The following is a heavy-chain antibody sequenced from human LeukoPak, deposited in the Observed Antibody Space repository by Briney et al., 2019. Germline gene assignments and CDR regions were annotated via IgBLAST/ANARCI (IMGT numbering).Heavy chain of an antibody. V-gene: IGHV3-7*05. Sequence: GGSLRLSCAASEFTFSSYWMSWVRPAPGKGLEWVANIKQDGSEKNYVDSVKGRFTISRDNAKNSVYLQMNSLRAEDTAVYYCARDRGRYNAFDIWGQGTMVTVSS. D-gene: IGHD3-10*01. CDR1: EFTFSSYW. CDR3: ARDRGRYNAFDI. J-gene: IGHJ3*02. CDR2: IKQDGSEK.